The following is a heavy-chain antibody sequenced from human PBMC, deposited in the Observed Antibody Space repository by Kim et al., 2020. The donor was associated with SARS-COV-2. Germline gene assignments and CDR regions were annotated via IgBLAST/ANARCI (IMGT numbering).Heavy chain of an antibody. D-gene: IGHD3-3*01. J-gene: IGHJ4*02. V-gene: IGHV3-48*02. CDR3: ARDLDYDFWSGYAKTFDC. Sequence: KDQFTISRDNAKNSVYLQMNSLRDEDTAVYECARDLDYDFWSGYAKTFDCWGQGTLVTVSS.